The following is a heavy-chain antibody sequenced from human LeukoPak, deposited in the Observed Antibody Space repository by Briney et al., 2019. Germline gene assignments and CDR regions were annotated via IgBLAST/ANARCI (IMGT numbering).Heavy chain of an antibody. J-gene: IGHJ5*02. V-gene: IGHV1-46*01. CDR1: GYTFTSYY. D-gene: IGHD2-2*02. Sequence: GASVKVSCRASGYTFTSYYMHWVRQAPGQGLEWMGIIYPSGGGTTYAQKFQGRVTITTDESTSTAYMELSSLRSEDTAVYYCARAYCSSTSCHINNWFDPWGQGTLVTVSS. CDR2: IYPSGGGT. CDR3: ARAYCSSTSCHINNWFDP.